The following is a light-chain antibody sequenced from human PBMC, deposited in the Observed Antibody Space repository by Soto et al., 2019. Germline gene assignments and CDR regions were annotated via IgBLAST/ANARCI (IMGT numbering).Light chain of an antibody. CDR3: LLYYDATWV. CDR2: STN. Sequence: QTVVPQEPSLTVSPGGTVTLTCASSTGAVTNGFFPNWFQQKPGQAPRALIYSTNNKHSWTPARFSGSLLGGKAALTLSGVQPEAEADYYCLLYYDATWVFGGGTKVTV. CDR1: TGAVTNGFF. V-gene: IGLV7-43*01. J-gene: IGLJ3*02.